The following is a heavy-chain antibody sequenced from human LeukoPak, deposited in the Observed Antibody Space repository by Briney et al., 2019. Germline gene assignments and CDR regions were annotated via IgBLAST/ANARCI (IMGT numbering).Heavy chain of an antibody. J-gene: IGHJ4*02. CDR2: INHSGST. CDR1: GGSFSGYY. Sequence: SETLSLTSAVYGGSFSGYYWSWIRQPPGKGLEWIGEINHSGSTNYNPSLKSRVTISVDTSKNQFSLKLSSVTAADTAVYYCARGRNGARGLNDYWGQGTLVTVSS. CDR3: ARGRNGARGLNDY. D-gene: IGHD1-14*01. V-gene: IGHV4-34*01.